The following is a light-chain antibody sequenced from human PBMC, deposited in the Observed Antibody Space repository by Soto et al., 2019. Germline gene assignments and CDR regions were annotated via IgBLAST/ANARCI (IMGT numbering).Light chain of an antibody. J-gene: IGLJ3*02. CDR3: SSYTGSSTPV. CDR1: SSDVGGYNY. Sequence: QSALTQPASVSGSPGQSITISCTGTSSDVGGYNYVSWYQHHPGKAPKLMIYEVSNRPSGVSNRFSGSKSGNTASLTISGLQDGDEADYYCSSYTGSSTPVFGGGTKLTVL. CDR2: EVS. V-gene: IGLV2-14*01.